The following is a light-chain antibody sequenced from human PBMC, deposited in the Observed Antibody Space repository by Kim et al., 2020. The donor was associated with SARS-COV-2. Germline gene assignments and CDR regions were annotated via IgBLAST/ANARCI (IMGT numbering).Light chain of an antibody. V-gene: IGKV3-15*01. CDR1: QSISSN. J-gene: IGKJ5*01. CDR2: GAS. Sequence: SVSPGESAPHSGRASQSISSNLAWYQKNRGQAPRLLIYGASTRATGIPARFSGSGSGTEFTLTISSLQSEDFAVYYCQQYDNWLTFGQGTRLEIK. CDR3: QQYDNWLT.